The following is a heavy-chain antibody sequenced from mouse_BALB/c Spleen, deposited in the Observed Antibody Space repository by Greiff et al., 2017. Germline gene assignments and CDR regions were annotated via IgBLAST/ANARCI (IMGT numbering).Heavy chain of an antibody. CDR1: GFTFSSFG. Sequence: EVKVVESGGGLVQPGGSRKLSCAASGFTFSSFGMHWVRQAPEKGLEWVAYISSGSSTIYYADTVKGRFTISRDNPKNTLFLQMTSLRSEDTAMYYCARKYGNFFDYWGQGTTLTVSS. J-gene: IGHJ2*01. D-gene: IGHD2-10*02. CDR3: ARKYGNFFDY. V-gene: IGHV5-17*02. CDR2: ISSGSSTI.